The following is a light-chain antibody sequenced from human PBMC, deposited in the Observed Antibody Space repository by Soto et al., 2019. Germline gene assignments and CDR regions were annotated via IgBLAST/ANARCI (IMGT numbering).Light chain of an antibody. V-gene: IGLV2-14*03. CDR2: DVT. CDR3: SSFTSSSTWV. J-gene: IGLJ3*02. Sequence: QSALTQPASVSGSPGQSITISCTGTSSDVGGYNHVSWYQQHPGKVPKLILYDVTNRPSGVSNRFSGSRSGNTASLTLSGLQAEDEADYYCSSFTSSSTWVFVGGTKLTVL. CDR1: SSDVGGYNH.